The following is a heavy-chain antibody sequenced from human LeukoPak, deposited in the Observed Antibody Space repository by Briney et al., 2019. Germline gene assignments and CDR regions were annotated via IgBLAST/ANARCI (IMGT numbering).Heavy chain of an antibody. J-gene: IGHJ3*02. Sequence: GGSLRLSCAASGFTFSSYAMGWVRQAPGKGLEWVANIKEDGTDKYYVDSVKGRFTISRDNAKNSLYLQMNSLRVEDTAVYYCARVRSFDIWGQGTMVTVSS. V-gene: IGHV3-7*03. CDR1: GFTFSSYA. CDR3: ARVRSFDI. CDR2: IKEDGTDK.